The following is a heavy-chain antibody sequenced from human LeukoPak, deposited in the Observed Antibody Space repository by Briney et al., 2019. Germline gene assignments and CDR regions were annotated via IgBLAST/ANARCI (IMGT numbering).Heavy chain of an antibody. D-gene: IGHD2-8*01. J-gene: IGHJ6*02. CDR1: GGSISSYY. V-gene: IGHV4-59*01. CDR3: ARDNGGYGMDV. Sequence: SETLFLTCTVSGGSISSYYWSWIRQPPGKGLEWIGYIYYSGSTNYNPSLKSRVTISVDTSKNQFSLKLSSVTAAGTAVYYCARDNGGYGMDVWGQGTTVTVSS. CDR2: IYYSGST.